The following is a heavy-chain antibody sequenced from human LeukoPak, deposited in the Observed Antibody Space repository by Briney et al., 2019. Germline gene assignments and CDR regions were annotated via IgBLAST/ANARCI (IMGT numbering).Heavy chain of an antibody. D-gene: IGHD2-21*02. CDR2: IHPDTGDK. CDR3: ARTTSMTASGHDY. V-gene: IGHV1-8*03. J-gene: IGHJ4*02. CDR1: GYTFTNYH. Sequence: AASVKVSCKASGYTFTNYHINWVRQASGQGLEWMTWIHPDTGDKGYARKFQDRVTITTDTSISTAYMELSSLSSEDTAVYFCARTTSMTASGHDYWGQGTLVTVSS.